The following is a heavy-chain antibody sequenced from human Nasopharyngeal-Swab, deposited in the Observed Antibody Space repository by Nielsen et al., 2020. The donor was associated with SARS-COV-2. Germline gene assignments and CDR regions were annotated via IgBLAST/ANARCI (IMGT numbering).Heavy chain of an antibody. J-gene: IGHJ4*02. Sequence: WIRQPPGKGLEWIGYIYYSGSTYYNPSLKSRVTISVDTSKNQFSLKLSSVTAADTAVYYCARVGGGSYYFDYWGQGTTVTVSS. V-gene: IGHV4-31*02. D-gene: IGHD1-26*01. CDR2: IYYSGST. CDR3: ARVGGGSYYFDY.